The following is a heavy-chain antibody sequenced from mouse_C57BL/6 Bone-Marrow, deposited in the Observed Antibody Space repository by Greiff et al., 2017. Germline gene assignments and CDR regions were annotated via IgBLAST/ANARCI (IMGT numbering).Heavy chain of an antibody. CDR3: TSLCDY. Sequence: EVQLLESGAELVRPGASVKLSCTASGFNIKDDYMHWVKQRPEQGLEWIGWIDPENGATEYASKFQGKATITADTSTNTAYLQLSSLTSEDTAVYYCTSLCDYWGQGTTLTVST. CDR2: IDPENGAT. D-gene: IGHD6-1*01. J-gene: IGHJ2*01. V-gene: IGHV14-4*01. CDR1: GFNIKDDY.